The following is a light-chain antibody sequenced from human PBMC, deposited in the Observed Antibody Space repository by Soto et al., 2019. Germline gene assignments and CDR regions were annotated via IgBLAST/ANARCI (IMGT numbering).Light chain of an antibody. V-gene: IGLV1-40*01. CDR2: DTT. CDR1: HSDIGAGYG. J-gene: IGLJ2*01. Sequence: QSVLTQPPSVTGAPGQRVTISCTGSHSDIGAGYGVHWYQQFPHSAPKLLIYDTTNRPSGVPDRFSGSRSGTSASLAITGRQAEDEADYYGQSFDSSRIGLLFGGGTKLTVL. CDR3: QSFDSSRIGLL.